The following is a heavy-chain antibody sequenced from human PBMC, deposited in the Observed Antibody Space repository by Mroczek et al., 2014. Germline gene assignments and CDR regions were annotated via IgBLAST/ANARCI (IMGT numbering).Heavy chain of an antibody. V-gene: IGHV4-39*01. Sequence: QVQLQESGPGLVKPSETLSLTCTVSGGSISSSSYYWGWIRQPPGKGLEWIGSIYYSGSTYYNPSLKSRVTISVDTSKNQFSLKLSSVTAADTAVYYCASYGGNFFGGHRDLSFDYWGQGTLVTVSS. CDR2: IYYSGST. CDR1: GGSISSSSYY. CDR3: ASYGGNFFGGHRDLSFDY. J-gene: IGHJ4*02. D-gene: IGHD4-23*01.